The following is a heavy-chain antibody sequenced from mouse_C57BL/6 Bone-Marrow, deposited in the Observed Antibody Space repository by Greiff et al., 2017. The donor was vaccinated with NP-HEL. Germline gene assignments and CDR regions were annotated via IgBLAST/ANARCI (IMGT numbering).Heavy chain of an antibody. CDR3: AGSLYDGSYAMDY. J-gene: IGHJ4*01. D-gene: IGHD2-3*01. Sequence: QVQLQQSGAELVRPGPSVKVSCKASGYSFTNYLIEWVKQRPGQGLEWIGVINPGSGGTNYNEKFKGKATLTADKSSSTAYMQLSSLTSEDSAVYYCAGSLYDGSYAMDYWGQGTSVTVSS. V-gene: IGHV1-54*01. CDR2: INPGSGGT. CDR1: GYSFTNYL.